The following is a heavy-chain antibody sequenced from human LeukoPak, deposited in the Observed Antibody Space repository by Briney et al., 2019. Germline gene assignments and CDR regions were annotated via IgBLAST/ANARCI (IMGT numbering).Heavy chain of an antibody. CDR3: ARDRYGDYWFDP. CDR2: INHSGST. V-gene: IGHV4-34*01. J-gene: IGHJ5*02. CDR1: GGSFNGYY. Sequence: PSETLSLACAVYGGSFNGYYWSWIRQPPGKGLEWIGEINHSGSTNYSPSLKSRVTLSVDTSKNQFSLKLSSVTAADTAVYYCARDRYGDYWFDPWGQGTLVTVSP. D-gene: IGHD4-17*01.